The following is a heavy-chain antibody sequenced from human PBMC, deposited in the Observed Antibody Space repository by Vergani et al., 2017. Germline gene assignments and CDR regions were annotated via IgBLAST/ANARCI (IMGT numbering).Heavy chain of an antibody. D-gene: IGHD6-6*01. Sequence: EVQLVESGGGLVQPGGSLRLSCAASGFTFSSYSMNWVRQAPGKGLEWVSYISSSSSTIYYADSVKGRFTISRDNAKNSLYLQMNSLRAEDTAVYYCARSSIAARPGLYYYYYYYMDVWGKGTTVTVSS. J-gene: IGHJ6*03. CDR2: ISSSSSTI. V-gene: IGHV3-48*01. CDR3: ARSSIAARPGLYYYYYYYMDV. CDR1: GFTFSSYS.